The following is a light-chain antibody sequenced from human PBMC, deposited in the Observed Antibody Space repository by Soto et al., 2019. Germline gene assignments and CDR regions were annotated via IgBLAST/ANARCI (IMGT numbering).Light chain of an antibody. CDR3: QSYDSSLSGSPVV. CDR2: GNS. CDR1: SSNIGAGYD. V-gene: IGLV1-40*01. J-gene: IGLJ2*01. Sequence: QSVLTQPPSVSGAPGQRVTISCTGSSSNIGAGYDVHWYQQLPGTAPKLLIYGNSNRPSGVPDRFSGSKSGTPASLAITGLQAEDEADYYCQSYDSSLSGSPVVFGGGTKLTVL.